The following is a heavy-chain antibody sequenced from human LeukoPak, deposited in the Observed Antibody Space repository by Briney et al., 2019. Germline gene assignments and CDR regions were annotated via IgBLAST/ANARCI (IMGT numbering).Heavy chain of an antibody. D-gene: IGHD2-21*02. V-gene: IGHV3-30-3*01. CDR3: ATQAFVVVTATVDY. CDR1: GFTFGKYW. Sequence: GGSLRLSCVASGFTFGKYWMSWVRQAPGKGLEWVAVISYDGSNKYYADSVKGRFTISRDNSKNTLYLQMNSLRAEDTAVYYCATQAFVVVTATVDYWGQGTLVTVSS. CDR2: ISYDGSNK. J-gene: IGHJ4*02.